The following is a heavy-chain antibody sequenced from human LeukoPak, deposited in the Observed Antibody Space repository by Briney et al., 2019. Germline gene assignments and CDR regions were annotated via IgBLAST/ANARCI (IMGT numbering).Heavy chain of an antibody. CDR3: ARSKLDSSSWYLPPPEYYFDY. V-gene: IGHV4-59*01. CDR2: IYYSGST. J-gene: IGHJ4*02. D-gene: IGHD6-13*01. Sequence: SETLSLTCTVSGGSISSYYWSWIRQPPGKGLEWIGYIYYSGSTNYNPSLKSRVTISVDTSKNQFSLKLSSVTAADTAVYYCARSKLDSSSWYLPPPEYYFDYWGQGTLVTVSS. CDR1: GGSISSYY.